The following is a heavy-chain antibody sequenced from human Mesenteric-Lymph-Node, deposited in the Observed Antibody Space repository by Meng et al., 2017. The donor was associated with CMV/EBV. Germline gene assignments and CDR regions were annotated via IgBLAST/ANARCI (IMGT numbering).Heavy chain of an antibody. CDR3: AKPQAPYYDFWSGYYYDY. CDR2: ISSSGSTI. V-gene: IGHV3-48*03. D-gene: IGHD3-3*01. CDR1: GFTFSSYE. Sequence: GESLKISCAASGFTFSSYEMNWVRQAPGKGLEWVSYISSSGSTIYYADSVKGRFTISRDNAKNSLYLQMNSLRAEDTAVYYCAKPQAPYYDFWSGYYYDYWGQGTLVTVSS. J-gene: IGHJ4*02.